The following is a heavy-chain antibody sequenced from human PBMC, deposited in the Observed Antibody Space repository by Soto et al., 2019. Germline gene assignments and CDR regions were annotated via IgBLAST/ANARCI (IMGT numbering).Heavy chain of an antibody. J-gene: IGHJ6*02. CDR1: GDSVSSNSAA. CDR3: AREADSSGWYPKSYGMDV. D-gene: IGHD6-19*01. V-gene: IGHV6-1*01. Sequence: SQTLSLTCAISGDSVSSNSAAWNWIRQSPSRGLEWLGRTYYRSKWYNDYAVSVKSRITINPDTPKNQFSLQLNSVTPEDTAVYYCAREADSSGWYPKSYGMDVWGQGTTVTVSS. CDR2: TYYRSKWYN.